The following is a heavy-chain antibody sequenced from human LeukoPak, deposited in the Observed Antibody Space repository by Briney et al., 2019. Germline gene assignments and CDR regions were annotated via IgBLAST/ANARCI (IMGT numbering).Heavy chain of an antibody. V-gene: IGHV4-4*02. J-gene: IGHJ3*02. Sequence: PSETLSLTCTVSGGSISSSNWWSWVRQPPGKGLEWIGEIYHSGSTNYNPSLKSRVTISVDKSKNQFSLKLSSVTAADTAVYYCARDRTSPNQGAFDIWGQGTMVTVSS. CDR2: IYHSGST. CDR1: GGSISSSNW. CDR3: ARDRTSPNQGAFDI. D-gene: IGHD1-1*01.